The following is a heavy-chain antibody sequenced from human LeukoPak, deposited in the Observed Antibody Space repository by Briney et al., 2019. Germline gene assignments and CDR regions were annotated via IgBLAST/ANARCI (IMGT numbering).Heavy chain of an antibody. CDR1: GGSISSGDYY. V-gene: IGHV4-30-4*01. CDR3: ARLHVDTAMAYYFDY. CDR2: IYYSGST. J-gene: IGHJ4*02. Sequence: SQTLSLTCTVSGGSISSGDYYWSWIRQPPGKGLEWIGYIYYSGSTCYNPSLKSRVTISVDTSKNQFSLKLSSVTAADTAVYYCARLHVDTAMAYYFDYWGQGTLVTVSS. D-gene: IGHD5-18*01.